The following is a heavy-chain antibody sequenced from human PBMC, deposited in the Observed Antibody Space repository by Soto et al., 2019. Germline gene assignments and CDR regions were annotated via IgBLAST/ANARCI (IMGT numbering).Heavy chain of an antibody. CDR3: ARGSPRYSGYDFSYYYNYMDV. V-gene: IGHV1-8*01. CDR1: GYTFTSYD. D-gene: IGHD5-12*01. J-gene: IGHJ6*03. Sequence: ASVKVSCKASGYTFTSYDINWVRQATGQGLEWMGWMNPNSGNTGYARKFQGRVTMTRNTSISTAYMELSSLRSEDTAVYYCARGSPRYSGYDFSYYYNYMDVWGKGTTVTVSS. CDR2: MNPNSGNT.